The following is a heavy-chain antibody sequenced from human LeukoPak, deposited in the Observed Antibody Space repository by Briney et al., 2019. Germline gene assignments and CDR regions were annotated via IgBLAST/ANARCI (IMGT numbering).Heavy chain of an antibody. V-gene: IGHV3-15*01. CDR1: GFTFNNAW. CDR2: IKSKTDGGTT. CDR3: TTYPLYGMDV. Sequence: PGGSLRLSCVVSGFTFNNAWMNWVRQGPGKGLECVGLIKSKTDGGTTHYAAPVKGRFTISRDDSKNTLYLQMNSLKTEDTAVYYCTTYPLYGMDVWGRGTTVTVSS. J-gene: IGHJ6*02. D-gene: IGHD2-2*02.